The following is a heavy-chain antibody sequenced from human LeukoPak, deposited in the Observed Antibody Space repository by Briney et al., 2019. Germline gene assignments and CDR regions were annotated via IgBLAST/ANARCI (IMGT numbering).Heavy chain of an antibody. CDR1: GFTFSSYW. Sequence: GGSLRLSCAASGFTFSSYWMHWVRQAPGKGLVWVSRINRDGSSTSYADSVKGRFTISRDNAKNTLYLQMNSLRAEDTAVYYCAREGYSGYLLDYWGQGTLVTVSS. J-gene: IGHJ4*02. CDR3: AREGYSGYLLDY. D-gene: IGHD5-12*01. V-gene: IGHV3-74*01. CDR2: INRDGSST.